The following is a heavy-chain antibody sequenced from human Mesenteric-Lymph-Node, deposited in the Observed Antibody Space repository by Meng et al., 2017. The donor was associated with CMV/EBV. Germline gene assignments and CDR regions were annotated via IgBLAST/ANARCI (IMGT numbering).Heavy chain of an antibody. V-gene: IGHV1-69*05. CDR2: IIPIFGTA. CDR3: ARAGIAARSHYYYYGMDV. J-gene: IGHJ6*02. D-gene: IGHD6-6*01. CDR1: GGTFSSYA. Sequence: SVKVSCKASGGTFSSYAISWVRQAPGQGLEWMGGIIPIFGTANYAQKFQGRVTITTDESTSTTYMELSSLRSEDTAVYYCARAGIAARSHYYYYGMDVWGQGTTVTVSS.